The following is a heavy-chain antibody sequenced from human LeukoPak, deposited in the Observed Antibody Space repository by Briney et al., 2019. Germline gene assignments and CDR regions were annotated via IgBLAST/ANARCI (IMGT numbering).Heavy chain of an antibody. Sequence: GGSLRLSCAASGFTFSNHWMAWVRQAPGRGLEWVANIKQDGSDRNYVNSVKGRFTLSRDNAKNSLSLQMNSLRAEDTALYYCVRHGNWNFDYWGQGTLVTVSS. V-gene: IGHV3-7*05. CDR2: IKQDGSDR. CDR1: GFTFSNHW. J-gene: IGHJ4*02. D-gene: IGHD1-1*01. CDR3: VRHGNWNFDY.